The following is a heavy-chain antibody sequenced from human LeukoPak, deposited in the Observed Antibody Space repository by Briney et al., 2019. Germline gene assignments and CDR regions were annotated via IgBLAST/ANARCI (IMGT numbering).Heavy chain of an antibody. V-gene: IGHV4-39*01. J-gene: IGHJ5*02. CDR3: AGSAEDIVVVPAASWFDP. D-gene: IGHD2-2*01. Sequence: SETLSLTCTVSGGSISSSSYYWGWIRQPPGKGQEWIGSIYYSGSTYYNPSLKSRVTISVDTSKNQFSLKLSSVTAADTAVYYCAGSAEDIVVVPAASWFDPWGQGTLVTVSS. CDR1: GGSISSSSYY. CDR2: IYYSGST.